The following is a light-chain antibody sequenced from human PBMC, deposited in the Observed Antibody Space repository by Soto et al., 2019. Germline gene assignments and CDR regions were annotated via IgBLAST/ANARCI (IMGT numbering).Light chain of an antibody. CDR1: QSVSSSY. J-gene: IGKJ4*01. V-gene: IGKV3-20*01. Sequence: IVLKQSPGTLSLPPGERATLSCRASQSVSSSYLAWYQQKPGQAPRLLIYGASSRATGIPDRFSGSGSGTDFTLTISRLEPEDFAVYYCQQYGSSPLTFGGGTKVDIK. CDR2: GAS. CDR3: QQYGSSPLT.